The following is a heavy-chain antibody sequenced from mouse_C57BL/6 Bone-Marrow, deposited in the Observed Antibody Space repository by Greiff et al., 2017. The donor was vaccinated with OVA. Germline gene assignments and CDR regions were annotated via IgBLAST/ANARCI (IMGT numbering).Heavy chain of an antibody. CDR2: ISDGGSYT. CDR3: AREGDDYDGDAMDY. CDR1: GFTFSSYA. V-gene: IGHV5-4*01. J-gene: IGHJ4*01. D-gene: IGHD2-4*01. Sequence: EVQRVESGGGLVKPGGSLKLSCAASGFTFSSYAMSWVRQTPEKRLEWVATISDGGSYTYYPDNVKGRFTISRDNAKNNLYLQMSHLKSEDTAMYYCAREGDDYDGDAMDYWGQGTSVTVSS.